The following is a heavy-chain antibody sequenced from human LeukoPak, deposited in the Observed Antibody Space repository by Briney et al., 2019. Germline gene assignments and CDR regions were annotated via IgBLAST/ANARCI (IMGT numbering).Heavy chain of an antibody. Sequence: GGSLRLSCAASGFIFSNYVMHWVRQPPGKGLEWVAVISYDGSNKYYADSVKGRFTISRDNSKNTLYLQMNSLRAEDTAVYYCARGWDRDCTSTSCYIAYNWGQGTLVSVPS. V-gene: IGHV3-30-3*01. CDR1: GFIFSNYV. CDR3: ARGWDRDCTSTSCYIAYN. D-gene: IGHD2-2*02. CDR2: ISYDGSNK. J-gene: IGHJ4*02.